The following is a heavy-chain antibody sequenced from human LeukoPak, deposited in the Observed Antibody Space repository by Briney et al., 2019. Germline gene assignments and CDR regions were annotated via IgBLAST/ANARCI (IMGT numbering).Heavy chain of an antibody. CDR1: GGTFSSYA. J-gene: IGHJ4*02. CDR2: VIPILGIA. D-gene: IGHD6-19*01. V-gene: IGHV1-69*04. CDR3: ARDPYSSGWYDY. Sequence: SVKVSCKASGGTFSSYAISWVRQAPGQGLEWMGRVIPILGIANYAQKFQGRVTITADKSTSTAYMELSSLRSEDTAVYYCARDPYSSGWYDYWGQGTLVTVSS.